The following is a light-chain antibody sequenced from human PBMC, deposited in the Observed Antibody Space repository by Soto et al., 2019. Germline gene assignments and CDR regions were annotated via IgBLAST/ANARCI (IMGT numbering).Light chain of an antibody. J-gene: IGKJ1*01. V-gene: IGKV1-39*01. Sequence: DIQMTQSPSSLSASVGDRVTITCRASQSISNYLNWYQQKPGKAPTLLIYAASSLQSGVPSRFSGSGSGTDFTLTISSLQPEDFATYHCQQSNRTPWTFGQGTKVEIK. CDR3: QQSNRTPWT. CDR2: AAS. CDR1: QSISNY.